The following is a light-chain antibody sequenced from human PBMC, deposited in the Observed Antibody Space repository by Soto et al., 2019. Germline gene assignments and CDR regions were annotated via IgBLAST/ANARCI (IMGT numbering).Light chain of an antibody. Sequence: EILLTQSPATLPVSPWERATLSCRASQSVGSNLAWFQQKPGQAPRLLIYGSSTRATGVPARFSGSGSGADFTLTISNLQSEDFSVYYGQQYTTWPPITFGQGTRLEIK. J-gene: IGKJ5*01. V-gene: IGKV3-15*01. CDR3: QQYTTWPPIT. CDR2: GSS. CDR1: QSVGSN.